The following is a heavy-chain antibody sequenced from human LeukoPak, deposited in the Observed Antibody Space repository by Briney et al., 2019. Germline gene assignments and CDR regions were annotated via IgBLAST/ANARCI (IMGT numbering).Heavy chain of an antibody. J-gene: IGHJ4*02. CDR3: ARHYSSSSFIDY. D-gene: IGHD6-13*01. V-gene: IGHV5-51*01. Sequence: GEPLKISCKGSGYSFTSYWTGWVRQLPGKGLEWMGIIYPGDSATSFSPSFQGQVTISADKSISTAYLQWSSLKASDTAMYYCARHYSSSSFIDYWGQGTLVTVSS. CDR2: IYPGDSAT. CDR1: GYSFTSYW.